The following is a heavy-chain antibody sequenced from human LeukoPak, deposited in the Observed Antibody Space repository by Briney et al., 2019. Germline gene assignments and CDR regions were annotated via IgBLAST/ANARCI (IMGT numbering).Heavy chain of an antibody. CDR3: ARGAYYDSRGYYYVFDY. J-gene: IGHJ4*02. Sequence: SETLSLTCAVYGGSFSGYYWSWIRQPPGKGLEWIGEINHSGSTNYNPSLKSRVTISVDTSKNQFSLKLSSVTATDTAVYYCARGAYYDSRGYYYVFDYWGQGTLVTVSS. V-gene: IGHV4-34*01. D-gene: IGHD3-22*01. CDR2: INHSGST. CDR1: GGSFSGYY.